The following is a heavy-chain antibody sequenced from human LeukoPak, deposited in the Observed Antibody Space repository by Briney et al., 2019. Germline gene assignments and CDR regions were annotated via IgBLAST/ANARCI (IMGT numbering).Heavy chain of an antibody. CDR1: GFTFSSYS. V-gene: IGHV3-21*01. Sequence: GGSLRLSCAASGFTFSSYSMNWVRQAPGKALEWVSSITSSGTYIFYADSVKGRFTISRDNAKNSLYLQINSLGPEDTAVYFCARDPYSGNYGSYYYYYMDVWGKGTTVTVSS. CDR3: ARDPYSGNYGSYYYYYMDV. CDR2: ITSSGTYI. J-gene: IGHJ6*03. D-gene: IGHD3-22*01.